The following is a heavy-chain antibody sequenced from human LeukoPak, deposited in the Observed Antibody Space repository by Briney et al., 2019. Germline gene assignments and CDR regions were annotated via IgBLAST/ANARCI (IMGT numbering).Heavy chain of an antibody. D-gene: IGHD3-10*01. CDR3: ARKNSGSKDDAFDI. J-gene: IGHJ3*02. CDR2: ISDHSRDG. CDR1: GYTFTNHG. V-gene: IGHV1-18*01. Sequence: ASVKVSCKASGYTFTNHGMSWVRQAPGQGLEWVGGISDHSRDGHYAQKFQGRVTMTSDTSATTAYMELRSLRSDDAAVYYCARKNSGSKDDAFDIWGQGTMVTVSA.